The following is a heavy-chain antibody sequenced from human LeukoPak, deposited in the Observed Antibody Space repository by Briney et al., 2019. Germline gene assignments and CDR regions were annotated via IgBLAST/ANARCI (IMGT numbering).Heavy chain of an antibody. CDR1: GYTFTTYY. Sequence: GASVKVSCKASGYTFTTYYVHWVRQAPGQGLEWMGIINPSGGSTTYAQKFRGRLTMTRDMSTSTVYMELSSLRSEDTAVYYCARDGGATTHNYYYYYYMDVWGKGTTVTISS. V-gene: IGHV1-46*01. D-gene: IGHD5-12*01. CDR2: INPSGGST. J-gene: IGHJ6*03. CDR3: ARDGGATTHNYYYYYYMDV.